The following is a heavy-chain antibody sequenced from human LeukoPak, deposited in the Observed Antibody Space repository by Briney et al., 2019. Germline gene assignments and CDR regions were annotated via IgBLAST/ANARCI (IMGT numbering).Heavy chain of an antibody. J-gene: IGHJ4*02. CDR1: GFTFSSYW. D-gene: IGHD4-23*01. V-gene: IGHV3-30*18. CDR3: AKEILGGVTYFDY. CDR2: ISYDGSNK. Sequence: GGSLRLSCAASGFTFSSYWMSWVRQAPGKGLEWVAVISYDGSNKYYADSVKGRFTISRDNSKNTLYLQMNSLRAEDTAVYYCAKEILGGVTYFDYWGQGTLVTVSS.